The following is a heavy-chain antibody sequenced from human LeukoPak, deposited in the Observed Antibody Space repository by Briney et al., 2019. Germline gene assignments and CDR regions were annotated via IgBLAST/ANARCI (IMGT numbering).Heavy chain of an antibody. Sequence: PGGSLRLSCAASGFTFSSYAMSWVRQAPGKGLEWVSAISGSGGSTYYADSLKGRFTISRDNSKNTLYLQMNSLRAEDTAVYYCARLRVRGVIGAFDIWGQGTMVTVSS. D-gene: IGHD3-10*01. CDR1: GFTFSSYA. CDR2: ISGSGGST. V-gene: IGHV3-23*01. J-gene: IGHJ3*02. CDR3: ARLRVRGVIGAFDI.